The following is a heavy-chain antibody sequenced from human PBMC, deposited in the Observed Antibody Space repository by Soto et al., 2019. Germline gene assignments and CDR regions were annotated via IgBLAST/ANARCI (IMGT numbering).Heavy chain of an antibody. J-gene: IGHJ6*02. CDR2: IIPIFGTG. CDR1: GGTFRTYA. Sequence: QVQLLQSGAEVKKPGSSVRVSCEASGGTFRTYAISWVRQAPGQGLEWMGEIIPIFGTGNYAQKFQGRATITADXSXTXVXVDLRSLRSEDTAVYYCAKGAVAGTPTSYYYYGMDVWGQGTTVTVSS. D-gene: IGHD6-19*01. V-gene: IGHV1-69*12. CDR3: AKGAVAGTPTSYYYYGMDV.